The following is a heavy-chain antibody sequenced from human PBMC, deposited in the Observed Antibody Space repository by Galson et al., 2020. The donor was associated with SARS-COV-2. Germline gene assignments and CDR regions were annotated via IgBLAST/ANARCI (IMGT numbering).Heavy chain of an antibody. Sequence: HGESLKISCKGSGYSFTSYWISWVCQMPGKGLEWMGRIDPSDSYTNYSPSFQGHVTISADKSISTAYLQWSSLKASDTAMYYCARARPPAGTFDPWGQGTLVTVSS. CDR1: GYSFTSYW. D-gene: IGHD1-1*01. V-gene: IGHV5-10-1*01. CDR3: ARARPPAGTFDP. J-gene: IGHJ5*02. CDR2: IDPSDSYT.